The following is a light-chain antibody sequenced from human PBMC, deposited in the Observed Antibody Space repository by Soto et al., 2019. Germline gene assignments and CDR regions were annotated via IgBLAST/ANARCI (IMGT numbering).Light chain of an antibody. Sequence: EIVLTQSPGTLSLPPGERAKLSCSSSQSVSSSYLAWYQQKPGQAPRLLIYDAATRATGVPARFSGSGSGTEFTLTISSLQSEDFAVYYCQQYNNWPPWTVGQGT. J-gene: IGKJ1*01. CDR2: DAA. CDR3: QQYNNWPPWT. CDR1: QSVSSSY. V-gene: IGKV3-15*01.